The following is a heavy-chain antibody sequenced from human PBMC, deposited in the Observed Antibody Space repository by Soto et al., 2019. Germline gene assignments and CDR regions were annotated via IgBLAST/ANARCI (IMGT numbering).Heavy chain of an antibody. CDR3: ARHRGPLDWPRPGMDV. D-gene: IGHD3-9*01. CDR2: IDPSDSYT. V-gene: IGHV5-10-1*01. Sequence: GESLKISCKGSGYSFTSYWISWVRQMPGKGLEWMGRIDPSDSYTNYSPSFQGHVTISADKSISTAYLQWSSLKASDTAMYYCARHRGPLDWPRPGMDVWGQGTTVTVSS. J-gene: IGHJ6*02. CDR1: GYSFTSYW.